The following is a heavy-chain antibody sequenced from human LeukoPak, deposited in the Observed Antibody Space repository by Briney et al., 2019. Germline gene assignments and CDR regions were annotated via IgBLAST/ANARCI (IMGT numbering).Heavy chain of an antibody. CDR1: GYTFTNYA. J-gene: IGHJ4*02. CDR3: ARDWGDGYNYEGLDF. Sequence: ASVKVSCKTSGYTFTNYAIHWVRQAPGQRLEWMGWINAGYGNTKYSQKVQGRVTLTSDTAANTAYMDLSSLKSEDTAVYYCARDWGDGYNYEGLDFWGQGPLVTVSS. D-gene: IGHD5-24*01. CDR2: INAGYGNT. V-gene: IGHV1-3*01.